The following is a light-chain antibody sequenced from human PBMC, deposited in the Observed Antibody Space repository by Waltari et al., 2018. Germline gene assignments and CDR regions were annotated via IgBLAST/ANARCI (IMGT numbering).Light chain of an antibody. V-gene: IGLV3-19*01. J-gene: IGLJ3*02. CDR1: SLRSYY. Sequence: SSELTQDPAVSVALGQTVRIPCQGDSLRSYYASWYQQKPGKAPVLVIYGKNNRPSGIPDRFSGSSSGNTASLTITGAQAEDEADYYCNSRDSSGNHRWVFGGGTKLTVL. CDR3: NSRDSSGNHRWV. CDR2: GKN.